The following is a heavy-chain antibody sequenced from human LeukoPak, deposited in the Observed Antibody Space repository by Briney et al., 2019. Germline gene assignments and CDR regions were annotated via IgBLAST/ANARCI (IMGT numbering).Heavy chain of an antibody. Sequence: SVKVSCKASGGTFSRYAISWVRQAPGQGLEWMGGLIPIFGTANYAQKFQGRVTITADESTSTAYMEVSSLRSEDTAVYYCARAYSGYDFFDYWGQGILVTVSS. V-gene: IGHV1-69*13. J-gene: IGHJ4*02. CDR3: ARAYSGYDFFDY. CDR2: LIPIFGTA. D-gene: IGHD5-12*01. CDR1: GGTFSRYA.